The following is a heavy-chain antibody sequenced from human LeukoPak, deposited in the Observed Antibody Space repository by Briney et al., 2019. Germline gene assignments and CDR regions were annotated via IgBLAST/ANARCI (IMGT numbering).Heavy chain of an antibody. D-gene: IGHD6-19*01. J-gene: IGHJ4*02. CDR2: MNPKTGYT. CDR3: ARARGGSGWYY. Sequence: ASVKVSCKASGYTFTNYHIIWVRQAAGQGLEWMGWMNPKTGYTVYAQKFRGRVTMTRYTSINTAYMELSSLRSEDTAVYYCARARGGSGWYYWGQGTLVTVSS. V-gene: IGHV1-8*01. CDR1: GYTFTNYH.